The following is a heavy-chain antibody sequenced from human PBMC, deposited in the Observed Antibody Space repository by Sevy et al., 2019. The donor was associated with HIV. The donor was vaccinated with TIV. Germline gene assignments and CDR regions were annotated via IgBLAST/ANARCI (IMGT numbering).Heavy chain of an antibody. CDR3: AMGLIAARPDYYYYMDV. D-gene: IGHD6-6*01. CDR2: IIPILGIA. V-gene: IGHV1-69*10. Sequence: ASVKVSCKASGGTFSSYAISWVRQAPGQGLEWMGGIIPILGIANYAQKFQGRVTITADKSTSTAYMELSSLRSEDTAGYYCAMGLIAARPDYYYYMDVWGKGTTVTVSS. CDR1: GGTFSSYA. J-gene: IGHJ6*03.